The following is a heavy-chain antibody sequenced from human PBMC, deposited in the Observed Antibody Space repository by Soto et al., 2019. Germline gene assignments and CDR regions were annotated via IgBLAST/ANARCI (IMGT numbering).Heavy chain of an antibody. CDR3: AKDPQTSLRYFDWLLPRYFDY. CDR2: ISGSGGST. V-gene: IGHV3-23*01. J-gene: IGHJ4*02. CDR1: GFTFSSYA. Sequence: GGSLRLSCAASGFTFSSYAMSWVRQAPGKGLEWVSAISGSGGSTYYADSVKGRFTISRDNSKNTLYLQMNSLRAEDTAVYYCAKDPQTSLRYFDWLLPRYFDYWGQGTLVTVSS. D-gene: IGHD3-9*01.